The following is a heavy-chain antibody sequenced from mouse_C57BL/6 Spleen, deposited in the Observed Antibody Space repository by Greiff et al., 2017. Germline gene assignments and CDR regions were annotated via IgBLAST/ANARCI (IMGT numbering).Heavy chain of an antibody. Sequence: EVQLQQSGPELVKPGASVTISCKASGYSFTGYYMNWVKQSPEKSLEWIGEINPSTGGTTYNQKFKAKARLTVDKSSSTACMQLNSLTSEDSAVYYCARSRDYVSPPYAMDYWGQGTSVTVSS. J-gene: IGHJ4*01. D-gene: IGHD1-1*01. V-gene: IGHV1-42*01. CDR3: ARSRDYVSPPYAMDY. CDR2: INPSTGGT. CDR1: GYSFTGYY.